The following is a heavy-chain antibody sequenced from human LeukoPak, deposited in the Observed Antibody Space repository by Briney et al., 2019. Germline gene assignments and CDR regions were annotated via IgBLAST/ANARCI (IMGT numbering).Heavy chain of an antibody. CDR3: ARDRWYSMDV. J-gene: IGHJ6*04. Sequence: GGSLRLSCKASGFTITNYWVHWVRQVPGKGLVWVSHIHGDGSITTYADSVKGRFTISRDDAKNTVYLQMNSLRAEDTAAYYCARDRWYSMDVWGKGTTVTVPS. CDR1: GFTITNYW. CDR2: IHGDGSIT. V-gene: IGHV3-74*01. D-gene: IGHD6-13*01.